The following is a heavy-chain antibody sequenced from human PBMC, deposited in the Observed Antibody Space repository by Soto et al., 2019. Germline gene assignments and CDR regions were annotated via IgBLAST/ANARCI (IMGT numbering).Heavy chain of an antibody. V-gene: IGHV1-46*01. CDR3: AREARGQQLPRNFDY. CDR1: GYTFTTYY. D-gene: IGHD6-13*01. CDR2: INPSGGGT. J-gene: IGHJ4*02. Sequence: QVQLMQSGAEVKKPGASVKVSCKASGYTFTTYYMHWVRQAPGHGLEWMGIINPSGGGTNYAQKFQDTVTLTRDTSTSTVYMQLSSLRSEDTAVYYCAREARGQQLPRNFDYWGQGTLLTVSS.